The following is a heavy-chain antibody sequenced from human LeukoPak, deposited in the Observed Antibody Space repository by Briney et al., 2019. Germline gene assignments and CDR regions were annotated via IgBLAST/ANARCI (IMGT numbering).Heavy chain of an antibody. J-gene: IGHJ6*03. CDR1: GFTFSSYW. CDR3: ARDNGGYEDSYYYYYYMDV. D-gene: IGHD5-12*01. Sequence: PGGSLRLSCAASGFTFSSYWMSWVRQAPGKGLEWVANIKQDGSEKYYVDSVKGRFTISRDNAKNSLYLQMNSLRAEDTAVYYCARDNGGYEDSYYYYYYMDVWGKGTTVTISS. CDR2: IKQDGSEK. V-gene: IGHV3-7*01.